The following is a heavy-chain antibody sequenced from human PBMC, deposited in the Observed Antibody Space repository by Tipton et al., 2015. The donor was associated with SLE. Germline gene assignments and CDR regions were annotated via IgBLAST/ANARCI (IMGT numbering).Heavy chain of an antibody. D-gene: IGHD3-10*01. CDR3: AREGTLVQGIINPFDY. Sequence: SLRLSCAASGFSITDAWMNWVRQAPGKGLEWVGRIKTHTEGGTVDYAAPVKGRFTISRDDSTKTLYLQMNSLRAEDTAVYYCAREGTLVQGIINPFDYWGQGTLVTVSS. V-gene: IGHV3-15*01. CDR1: GFSITDAW. CDR2: IKTHTEGGTV. J-gene: IGHJ4*02.